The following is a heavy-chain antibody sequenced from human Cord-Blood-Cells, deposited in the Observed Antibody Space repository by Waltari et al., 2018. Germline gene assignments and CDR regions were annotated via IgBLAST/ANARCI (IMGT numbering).Heavy chain of an antibody. Sequence: QVQLVQYGAEVKKPGASVKVSCKASGYTFTGYYMHRVRQAPGQGLEWMGWINPNSGGTNYAQKFQGWVTMTRDTSISTAYMELSRLRSDDTAVYYCARARDYDSSGFDYWGQGTLVTVSS. D-gene: IGHD3-22*01. CDR3: ARARDYDSSGFDY. CDR2: INPNSGGT. J-gene: IGHJ4*02. V-gene: IGHV1-2*04. CDR1: GYTFTGYY.